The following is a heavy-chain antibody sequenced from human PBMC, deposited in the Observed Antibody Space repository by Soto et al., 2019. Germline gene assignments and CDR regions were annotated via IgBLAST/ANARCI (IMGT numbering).Heavy chain of an antibody. V-gene: IGHV3-30*03. CDR3: AILPTVTTTSDY. D-gene: IGHD4-17*01. CDR2: ISYDGRSK. J-gene: IGHJ4*02. CDR1: GFSFTSFG. Sequence: LVESGGGVVQPGRSLRLSCAVSGFSFTSFGIHWVRQAPGKGLEWVALISYDGRSKFYSDSVKGRFALSRDNSKKTVFLQMNSLRPDDTAVYYCAILPTVTTTSDYWGQGTLVTVSS.